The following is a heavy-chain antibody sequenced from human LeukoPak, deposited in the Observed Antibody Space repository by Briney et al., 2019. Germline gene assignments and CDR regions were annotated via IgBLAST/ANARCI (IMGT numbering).Heavy chain of an antibody. V-gene: IGHV3-74*01. J-gene: IGHJ5*02. CDR3: ARQRSLAFDP. D-gene: IGHD3-16*01. Sequence: GGSLRHSCADSGFTFISYWAYWVRQAPGKGLVWVSRINTEGNSTTYADAVKGRFTISRDNAKNTLYLQMNSLRAEDTAVYYCARQRSLAFDPWGQGTLVTVSS. CDR2: INTEGNST. CDR1: GFTFISYW.